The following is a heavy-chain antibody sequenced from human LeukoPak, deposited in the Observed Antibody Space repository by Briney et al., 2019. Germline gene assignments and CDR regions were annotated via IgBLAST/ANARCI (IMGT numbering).Heavy chain of an antibody. CDR3: AKRPDCSTTNCFRFEY. CDR1: GFTFSTYA. Sequence: PGGSLRLSCAASGFTFSTYAMSWVRQAPGQGLEWVSSINGDGGSTYYAESVKGRSTVSRDNSKNTLYLQMGSLRAEDTAVYYCAKRPDCSTTNCFRFEYWGQGTLVTVSS. V-gene: IGHV3-23*01. D-gene: IGHD2-2*01. CDR2: INGDGGST. J-gene: IGHJ4*02.